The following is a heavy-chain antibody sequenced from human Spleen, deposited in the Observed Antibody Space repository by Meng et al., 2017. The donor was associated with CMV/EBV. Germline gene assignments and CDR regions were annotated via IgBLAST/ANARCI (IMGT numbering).Heavy chain of an antibody. D-gene: IGHD3-3*01. CDR3: AREYYGFWSGYYWDY. CDR1: GFNFGTFE. J-gene: IGHJ4*02. CDR2: INSGGSTI. V-gene: IGHV3-48*03. Sequence: GGSLRLSCAASGFNFGTFEMNWIRQAPGKGLEWLSYINSGGSTIYYAESVKGRFAISRDNTKNALYLQMDSLRVEDTAIYYCAREYYGFWSGYYWDYWGQGVLVTVSS.